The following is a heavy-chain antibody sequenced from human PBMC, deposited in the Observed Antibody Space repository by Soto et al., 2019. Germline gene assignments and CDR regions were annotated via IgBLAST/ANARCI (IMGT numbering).Heavy chain of an antibody. V-gene: IGHV4-31*03. D-gene: IGHD3-22*01. CDR2: IYYSGST. Sequence: TSETLSLTCTVSGGSISSGGYYWSWIRQHPGKGLEWIGYIYYSGSTYYNPSLKSRVTISVDTSKNQFSLKLSSVTAADTAVYYCAREGYYYDSSGYYYLAHDYWGQGTLVTVSS. CDR3: AREGYYYDSSGYYYLAHDY. CDR1: GGSISSGGYY. J-gene: IGHJ4*02.